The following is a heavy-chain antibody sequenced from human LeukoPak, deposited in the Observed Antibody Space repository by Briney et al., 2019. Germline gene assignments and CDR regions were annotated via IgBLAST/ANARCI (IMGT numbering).Heavy chain of an antibody. V-gene: IGHV1-18*01. CDR2: ITTHNGNT. Sequence: ASVKVSCKASGYTFTSYGISWVRQAPGQGLEWMGWITTHNGNTRYAQKVQGRVTMTTDTSTSIAYMELRSLTSDDTAVYYCARPTGTQDYYGMDVWGQGTTVSVSS. D-gene: IGHD4-17*01. CDR3: ARPTGTQDYYGMDV. J-gene: IGHJ6*02. CDR1: GYTFTSYG.